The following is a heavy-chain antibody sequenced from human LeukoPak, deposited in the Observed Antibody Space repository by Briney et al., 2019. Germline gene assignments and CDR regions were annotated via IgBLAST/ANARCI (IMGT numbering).Heavy chain of an antibody. J-gene: IGHJ6*03. CDR3: ARVADYYDSSGYYHYYYMDV. Sequence: GGSLRLSCAASGFTFSSYGMHWVRQAPGKGLEWVAVIFYDGSNKYYADSVKGRLTISRDNSKNTLYLQMNSLRAEDTAVYYCARVADYYDSSGYYHYYYMDVWGKGTTVTVSS. D-gene: IGHD3-22*01. CDR2: IFYDGSNK. CDR1: GFTFSSYG. V-gene: IGHV3-33*08.